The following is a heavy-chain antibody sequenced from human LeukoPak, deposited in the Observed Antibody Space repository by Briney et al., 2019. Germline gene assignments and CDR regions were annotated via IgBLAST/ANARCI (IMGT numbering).Heavy chain of an antibody. CDR1: GASINSSTYF. CDR3: ARHGGGYDLYYFDY. J-gene: IGHJ4*02. V-gene: IGHV4-39*01. D-gene: IGHD5-12*01. Sequence: PSGTLSLTCAVSGASINSSTYFWRWVRQPPGKGLAWVGSFHSSGSTYYSPSLKSRVTISVDTSKNQFSLKVRSVTAADTAVYYCARHGGGYDLYYFDYWGQGTLVPVFS. CDR2: FHSSGST.